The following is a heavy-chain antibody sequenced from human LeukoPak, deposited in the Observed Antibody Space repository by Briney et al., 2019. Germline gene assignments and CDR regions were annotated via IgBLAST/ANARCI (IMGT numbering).Heavy chain of an antibody. CDR1: GFTLSSYS. V-gene: IGHV3-64*01. D-gene: IGHD3-16*02. CDR3: ARHRTASDY. Sequence: GGSLRLSCAASGFTLSSYSMHWVRQAPGKGLEFVSAISNNGGSTYYANSVKGRFTISRDISKNTLYLQMGSLRPEDMAVYYCARHRTASDYWGQGTLVTVSS. CDR2: ISNNGGST. J-gene: IGHJ4*02.